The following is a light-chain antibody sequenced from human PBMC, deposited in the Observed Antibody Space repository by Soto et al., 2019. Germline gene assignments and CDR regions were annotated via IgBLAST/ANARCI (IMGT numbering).Light chain of an antibody. V-gene: IGLV2-14*01. Sequence: QSVLTQPASVSGSPGQSITISCTGTSSDVGAYNYVSWYQQHPGKAPKLLIYDVNNWPSGVSNRFSGSKSGNTASLAISGLQTEDEADYYCSSYTTSATYVFGTGTKLTVL. CDR2: DVN. CDR3: SSYTTSATYV. CDR1: SSDVGAYNY. J-gene: IGLJ1*01.